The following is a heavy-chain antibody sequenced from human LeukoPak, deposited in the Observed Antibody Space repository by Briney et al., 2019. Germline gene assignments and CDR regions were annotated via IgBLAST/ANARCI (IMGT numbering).Heavy chain of an antibody. CDR3: AMGNYYDSSGYYWFDP. J-gene: IGHJ5*02. CDR2: INPNSGGT. CDR1: GYTFTGYY. V-gene: IGHV1-2*04. D-gene: IGHD3-22*01. Sequence: ASVTVSCKASGYTFTGYYMHWERQAPGQGLEWMGWINPNSGGTNYAQKFQGWVTMTRDTSISTAYMELSRLRSDDTAVYYCAMGNYYDSSGYYWFDPWGQGTLVTVSS.